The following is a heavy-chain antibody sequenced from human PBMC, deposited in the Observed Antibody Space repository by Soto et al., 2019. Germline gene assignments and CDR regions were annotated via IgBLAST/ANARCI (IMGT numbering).Heavy chain of an antibody. CDR3: ATTDNSAWVFDK. CDR2: ISGHNGET. V-gene: IGHV1-18*01. Sequence: QFQLVQSGGEVKKPGASVKVPCKASGYIFSNYGISWVRQAPGQGLEWMGWISGHNGETKYAQMFQGRVTMTTDTSTNTAYLEVRGLRSGDTATYYCATTDNSAWVFDKWGQGTLVTVSS. J-gene: IGHJ4*02. D-gene: IGHD4-4*01. CDR1: GYIFSNYG.